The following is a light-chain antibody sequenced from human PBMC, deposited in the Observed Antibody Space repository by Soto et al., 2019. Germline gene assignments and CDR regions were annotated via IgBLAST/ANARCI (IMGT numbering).Light chain of an antibody. CDR1: QSVSSSY. Sequence: ENVLTQSPGTLSLSPGESATLSCRASQSVSSSYFAWYRQKPGQAPRLLIYGESTRATGIPDRFSGSGSGTDLTLTISRLEPEDFAVYYCQKYGSSPWTXGQGTKVDIK. CDR2: GES. CDR3: QKYGSSPWT. J-gene: IGKJ1*01. V-gene: IGKV3-20*01.